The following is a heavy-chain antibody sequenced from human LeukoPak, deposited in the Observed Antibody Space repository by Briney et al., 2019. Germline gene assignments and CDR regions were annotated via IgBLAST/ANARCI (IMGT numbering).Heavy chain of an antibody. Sequence: WVRQAPGKGLEWIGSIYYSGSTYYSPSLKSRVTISVDTSKNQFSLKLSSVTAADTAVYYCARGVAGSGWFDPWGQGTLVTVSS. CDR3: ARGVAGSGWFDP. D-gene: IGHD2-15*01. V-gene: IGHV4-39*07. J-gene: IGHJ5*02. CDR2: IYYSGST.